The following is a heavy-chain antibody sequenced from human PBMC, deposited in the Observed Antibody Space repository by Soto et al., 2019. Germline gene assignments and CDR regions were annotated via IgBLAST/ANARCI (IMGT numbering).Heavy chain of an antibody. CDR2: IIPIFGTA. CDR3: ARAFIPDPANTVTTYFDY. J-gene: IGHJ4*02. D-gene: IGHD4-17*01. Sequence: SVKVSCKASGGTFSSYAISWVRQAPGQGLEWMGGIIPIFGTANYAQKFQGRVTITADKSTSTAYMELSSLRSEDTAVYYCARAFIPDPANTVTTYFDYWGPGTLLTVST. V-gene: IGHV1-69*06. CDR1: GGTFSSYA.